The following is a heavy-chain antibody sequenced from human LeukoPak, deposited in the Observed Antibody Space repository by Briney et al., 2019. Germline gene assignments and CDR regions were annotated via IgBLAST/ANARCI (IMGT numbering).Heavy chain of an antibody. D-gene: IGHD1-26*01. CDR2: IIPILGIA. J-gene: IGHJ6*03. CDR3: ARESVVGATVGYYYYMDV. CDR1: GGTFSSYT. V-gene: IGHV1-69*04. Sequence: GSSVKVSCKASGGTFSSYTISWVRQAPGQGLEWMGRIIPILGIANYAQKFQGRVTITADKSTSTAYMELSSLRSEDTAVYYCARESVVGATVGYYYYMDVWGKGTTDTVSS.